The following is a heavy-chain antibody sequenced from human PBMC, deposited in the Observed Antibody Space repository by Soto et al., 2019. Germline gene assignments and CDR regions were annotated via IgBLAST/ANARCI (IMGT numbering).Heavy chain of an antibody. CDR2: ISYDGNDT. CDR1: GFTFSRHA. V-gene: IGHV3-30-3*01. D-gene: IGHD1-26*01. J-gene: IGHJ4*02. CDR3: ATPKSAGSYYGLFDY. Sequence: GGSQRLSCAASGFTFSRHAMHWVRQAPGKGLEWVSVISYDGNDTYYADSVKGRFTISRDNSKNTLYLQMNSLRAEDTAVYYCATPKSAGSYYGLFDYWGQGTLVTVSS.